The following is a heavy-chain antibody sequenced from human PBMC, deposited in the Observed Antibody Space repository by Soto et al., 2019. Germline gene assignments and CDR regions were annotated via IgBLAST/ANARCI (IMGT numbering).Heavy chain of an antibody. V-gene: IGHV4-61*01. CDR2: IYYSGNT. Sequence: SETLSLTCPVSGDSVNSGNYYWTWMRQPPGKGLEWIGHIYYSGNTNYSPSLKSRITISLDTTNNQFSLNLNSVTAADTAVYYCARVPVDTYMIYWSDPWGQGTLVTVSS. J-gene: IGHJ5*01. D-gene: IGHD3-16*01. CDR3: ARVPVDTYMIYWSDP. CDR1: GDSVNSGNYY.